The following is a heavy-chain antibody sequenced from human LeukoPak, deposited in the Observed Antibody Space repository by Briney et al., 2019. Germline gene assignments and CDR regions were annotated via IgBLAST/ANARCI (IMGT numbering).Heavy chain of an antibody. Sequence: VASVKVSCKASGYTFTGYYMHWVRQAPGQGLEWMGWINPNSGGTNYAQKFQGWVTMTRDTSISTAYMELSRLRSDDTAVYYCATGVIGLVEMATITGFDPWGQGTLDTVSS. D-gene: IGHD5-24*01. J-gene: IGHJ5*02. V-gene: IGHV1-2*04. CDR3: ATGVIGLVEMATITGFDP. CDR1: GYTFTGYY. CDR2: INPNSGGT.